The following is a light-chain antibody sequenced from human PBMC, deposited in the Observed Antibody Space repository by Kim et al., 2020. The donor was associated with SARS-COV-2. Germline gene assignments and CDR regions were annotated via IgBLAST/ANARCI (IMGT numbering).Light chain of an antibody. Sequence: QSALTQPPSVSGSPGQSITISCTGTSSDVGGYNYVSWYQQHPGKAPKLMIYDVSKRPSGVSNRFSGSKSSNTASLTISGLQADDEADFYCSSYTSSRTFSFVTGTKV. CDR3: SSYTSSRTFS. V-gene: IGLV2-14*01. CDR1: SSDVGGYNY. J-gene: IGLJ1*01. CDR2: DVS.